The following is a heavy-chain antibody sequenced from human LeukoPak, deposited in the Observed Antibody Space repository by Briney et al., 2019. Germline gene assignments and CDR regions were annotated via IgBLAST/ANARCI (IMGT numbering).Heavy chain of an antibody. CDR2: INSDGSAK. Sequence: PGGSLRLSCAASGFTFSSYWIHWVRQGPGKGLVWVSRINSDGSAKTYADSVKGRFTISRDNAKSTLYLQMNSLGAEDTAVYYCARGTISGDSGTGMDVWGQGTTVAVSS. V-gene: IGHV3-74*01. J-gene: IGHJ6*02. D-gene: IGHD4-17*01. CDR3: ARGTISGDSGTGMDV. CDR1: GFTFSSYW.